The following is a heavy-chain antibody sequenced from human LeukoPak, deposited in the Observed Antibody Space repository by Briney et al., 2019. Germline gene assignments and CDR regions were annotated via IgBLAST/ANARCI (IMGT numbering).Heavy chain of an antibody. CDR2: INPNSGGT. CDR1: GYTFTGYY. D-gene: IGHD3-22*01. Sequence: ASVKVSCKASGYTFTGYYVHWVRQAPGQGLEWMGWINPNSGGTNYAQKFQGRVTMTRDTSISTAYMELSRLRSDDTAVYYCVPDYYDSLGYWGQGTLVTVSS. V-gene: IGHV1-2*02. J-gene: IGHJ4*02. CDR3: VPDYYDSLGY.